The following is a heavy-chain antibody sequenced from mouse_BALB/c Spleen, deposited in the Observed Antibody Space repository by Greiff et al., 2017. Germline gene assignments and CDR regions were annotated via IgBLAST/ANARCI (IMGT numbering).Heavy chain of an antibody. Sequence: VQLQQPGAELVKPGASVKLSCKASGYTFTSYYMYWVKQRPGQGLEWIGGINPSNGGTNFNEKFKSKATLTVDKSSSTAYMQLSSLTSEDSAVYYCTRWGYGSSLYFDYWGQGTTLTVSS. V-gene: IGHV1S81*02. CDR1: GYTFTSYY. D-gene: IGHD1-1*01. J-gene: IGHJ2*01. CDR2: INPSNGGT. CDR3: TRWGYGSSLYFDY.